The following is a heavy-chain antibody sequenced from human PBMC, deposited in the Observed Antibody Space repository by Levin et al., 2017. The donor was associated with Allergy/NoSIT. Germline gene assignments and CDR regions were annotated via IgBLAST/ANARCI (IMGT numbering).Heavy chain of an antibody. J-gene: IGHJ6*02. CDR1: GGTFSSYT. Sequence: VASVKVSCKASGGTFSSYTISWVRQAPGQGLEWMGRIIPILGIANYAQKFQGRVTITADKSTSTAYMELSSLRSEDTAVYYCAYGSGSSARGDYDYGMDVWGQGTTVTVSS. CDR2: IIPILGIA. D-gene: IGHD3-10*01. V-gene: IGHV1-69*02. CDR3: AYGSGSSARGDYDYGMDV.